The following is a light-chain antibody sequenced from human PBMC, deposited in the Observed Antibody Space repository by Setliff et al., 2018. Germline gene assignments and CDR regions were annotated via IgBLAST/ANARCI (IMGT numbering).Light chain of an antibody. V-gene: IGLV2-14*03. CDR3: NSYTRSDTFV. J-gene: IGLJ1*01. CDR1: SSDVGSYDL. CDR2: GVS. Sequence: QSVLTQPASVSGSPGQSITISCSGTSSDVGSYDLVSWYQQHPGKAPKLIIYGVSDRPSGVSSRFSGSKSGNTAYLTISGLQTEDEAEYYCNSYTRSDTFVFGTGTKVTVL.